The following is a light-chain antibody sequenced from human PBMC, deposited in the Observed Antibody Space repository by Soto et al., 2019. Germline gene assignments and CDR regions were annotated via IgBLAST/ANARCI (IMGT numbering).Light chain of an antibody. Sequence: DLQMTQSPSSLSASVGDRVTITCQASYDISNYLNWYRQKSGEAPQLLIYDASNLETGVPSRFSGSGSGTFFYFTISSLQPEDFATYYCQNYDNLPLFGGGTKVDMK. CDR2: DAS. J-gene: IGKJ4*01. CDR3: QNYDNLPL. CDR1: YDISNY. V-gene: IGKV1-33*01.